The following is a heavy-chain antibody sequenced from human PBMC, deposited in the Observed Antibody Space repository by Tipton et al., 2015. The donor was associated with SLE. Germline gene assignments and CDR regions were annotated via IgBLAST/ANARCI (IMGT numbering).Heavy chain of an antibody. D-gene: IGHD2-2*01. J-gene: IGHJ4*02. Sequence: RSLRLSCAASGIALSDSILHWVRQAPQKELEWVAVMSLDGPLTLATESVKGRFTISRDNAKNLVILQMNSLRAEDTALYYCAQYARLAYWGQGTLVTVSS. CDR2: MSLDGPLT. CDR1: GIALSDSI. CDR3: AQYARLAY. V-gene: IGHV3-30-3*01.